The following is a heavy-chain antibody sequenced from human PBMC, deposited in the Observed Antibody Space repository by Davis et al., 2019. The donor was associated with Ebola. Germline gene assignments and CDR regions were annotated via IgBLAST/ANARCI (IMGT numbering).Heavy chain of an antibody. CDR2: ISGSGDST. D-gene: IGHD6-13*01. Sequence: GGSLRLSCAASGFTFSSYAFTWVRQAPGKGLESVSTISGSGDSTYYADSVKGRLTISRDNSKNTLYLQMSSLRAEDTAVYYCPRGAAAGTFLVWFDPWGQGTLVTVSS. CDR3: PRGAAAGTFLVWFDP. CDR1: GFTFSSYA. J-gene: IGHJ5*02. V-gene: IGHV3-23*01.